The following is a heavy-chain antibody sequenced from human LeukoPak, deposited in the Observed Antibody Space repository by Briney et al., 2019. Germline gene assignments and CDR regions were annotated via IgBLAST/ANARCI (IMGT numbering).Heavy chain of an antibody. V-gene: IGHV4-59*01. Sequence: SETLSLTCTVSGGSINNYWSWIRQPPGKGLEWIGYVSDTGSTNYSPSLKSRVTISVDTSKSQFYLKLTSVTAADTAVYYCARTTTTFDDWGHGTLVTVSS. CDR1: GGSINNY. J-gene: IGHJ4*01. CDR3: ARTTTTFDD. D-gene: IGHD4-11*01. CDR2: VSDTGST.